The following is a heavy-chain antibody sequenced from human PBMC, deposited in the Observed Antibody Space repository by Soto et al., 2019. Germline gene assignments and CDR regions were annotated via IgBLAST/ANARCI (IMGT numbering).Heavy chain of an antibody. Sequence: LGESLKISCRGSGYSFTSYWISWVRQMPGKGLEWMGRIDPSDSYTNYSPSFQGHVTISSDKSISTAYLQWSSLKASDTAMSSRARRSLGCSSTSCPIDYSGHGTIVTLSS. V-gene: IGHV5-10-1*01. CDR1: GYSFTSYW. CDR2: IDPSDSYT. J-gene: IGHJ4*01. D-gene: IGHD2-2*01. CDR3: ARRSLGCSSTSCPIDY.